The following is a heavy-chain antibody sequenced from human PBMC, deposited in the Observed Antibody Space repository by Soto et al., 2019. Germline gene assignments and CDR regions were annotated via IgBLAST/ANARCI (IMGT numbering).Heavy chain of an antibody. CDR2: ISGSGGST. Sequence: PVGSLRLSCAASGFTFSSYAMSWVRQAPGKGLEWVSAISGSGGSTYYAASVKGRFTISRDNSKNTLYLQMNSLRAEDTAVYYCAKPRIAAAGTLVYWGQGTLVTVSS. CDR3: AKPRIAAAGTLVY. V-gene: IGHV3-23*01. D-gene: IGHD6-13*01. J-gene: IGHJ4*02. CDR1: GFTFSSYA.